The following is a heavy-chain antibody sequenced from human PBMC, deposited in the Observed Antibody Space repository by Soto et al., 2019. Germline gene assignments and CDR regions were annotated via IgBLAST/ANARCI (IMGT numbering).Heavy chain of an antibody. CDR3: AKDPSGDYGGGFEM. D-gene: IGHD4-17*01. V-gene: IGHV3-23*01. J-gene: IGHJ3*02. Sequence: PGGFLRLSCAASGCTFRSYAVRWVRQAPGKGLEWVSGISSRGSSTYYADSVKGRFTISRDNSHNTLPLQMNSLRAEDTDLYYCAKDPSGDYGGGFEMWGQETNVT. CDR2: ISSRGSST. CDR1: GCTFRSYA.